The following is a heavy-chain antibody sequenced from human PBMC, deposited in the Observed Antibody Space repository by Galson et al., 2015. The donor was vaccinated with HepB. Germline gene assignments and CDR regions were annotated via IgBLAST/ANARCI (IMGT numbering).Heavy chain of an antibody. CDR1: GGSFSGYY. D-gene: IGHD3-9*01. CDR3: ARVSPLRYFDWLLAYFDY. J-gene: IGHJ4*02. Sequence: SETLSLTCAVYGGSFSGYYWSWIRQPPGKGLEWIGEINHSGSTNYNPSLKSRVTISVDTSKNQFSLKLSSVTAADTAVYYCARVSPLRYFDWLLAYFDYWGQGTLVTVSS. CDR2: INHSGST. V-gene: IGHV4-34*01.